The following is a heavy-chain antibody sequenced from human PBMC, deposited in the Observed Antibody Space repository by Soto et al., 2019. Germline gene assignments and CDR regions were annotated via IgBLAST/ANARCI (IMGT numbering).Heavy chain of an antibody. Sequence: GGSLRLSCAASGFTFRSYAMTRVRQAPGKGLEWVSTINGGGGLIFYADSVEGRFTISRDNSKNTLYLQMNSLRAEDTAVYYCAKTTPSKTHTSGCFDWFDPWGQGTLVTVSS. D-gene: IGHD6-19*01. CDR3: AKTTPSKTHTSGCFDWFDP. J-gene: IGHJ5*02. CDR1: GFTFRSYA. V-gene: IGHV3-23*01. CDR2: INGGGGLI.